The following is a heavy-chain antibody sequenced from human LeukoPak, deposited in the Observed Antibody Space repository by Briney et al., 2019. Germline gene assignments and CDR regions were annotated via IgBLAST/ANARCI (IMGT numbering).Heavy chain of an antibody. CDR2: IKQDGSEE. D-gene: IGHD5-12*01. Sequence: GGSLRLSCAASGYTFSSYWMSWVRQAPGTGLEWVANIKQDGSEEYYVDSVRGRLTISRDNAKNSLYLQMNSLRAEDTAVYYCARVQLGGSWFIDLWGRGTLVTVSS. CDR1: GYTFSSYW. CDR3: ARVQLGGSWFIDL. J-gene: IGHJ2*01. V-gene: IGHV3-7*03.